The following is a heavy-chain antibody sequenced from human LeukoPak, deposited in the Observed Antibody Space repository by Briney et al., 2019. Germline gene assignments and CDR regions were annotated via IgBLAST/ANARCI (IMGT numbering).Heavy chain of an antibody. CDR1: GFTFSSYS. Sequence: GGSLRLSCAASGFTFSSYSMNWVRQAPGKGLEWVSSISSSSSYIYYADSVKGRFTISRDNAKNSLYLQMNSLRAEDTAMYYCARVSQQRTYYYYGMDVWGQGTTVTVSS. J-gene: IGHJ6*02. V-gene: IGHV3-21*01. CDR3: ARVSQQRTYYYYGMDV. D-gene: IGHD6-25*01. CDR2: ISSSSSYI.